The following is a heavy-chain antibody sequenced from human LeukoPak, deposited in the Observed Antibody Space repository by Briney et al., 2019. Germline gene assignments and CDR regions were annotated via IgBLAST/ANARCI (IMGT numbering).Heavy chain of an antibody. CDR3: ARVRITMVRGANNWFDP. D-gene: IGHD3-10*01. CDR1: GGSLSGYY. CDR2: INRSGSI. V-gene: IGHV4-34*01. J-gene: IGHJ5*02. Sequence: SETLSLTCAVYGGSLSGYYWNWIRQPPGKGLEWIGEINRSGSINYSPSLKSRVTISLDTSNSQFSLKLSSVTAADTAVYYCARVRITMVRGANNWFDPWGQGTLVTASS.